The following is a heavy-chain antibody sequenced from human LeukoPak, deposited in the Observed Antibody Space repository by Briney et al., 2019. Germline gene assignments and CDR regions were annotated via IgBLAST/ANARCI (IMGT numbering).Heavy chain of an antibody. CDR2: INHSGST. J-gene: IGHJ4*02. CDR3: RTIFGVVINRDY. V-gene: IGHV4-34*01. Sequence: SETLSLTCAVYGGSLSGHSWHWIRQPPGKGLEWIGEINHSGSTNYNPSLKSRVTISVDTSKNQFSLKLSSVTAADTAVYYCRTIFGVVINRDYWGQGTLVTVSS. D-gene: IGHD3-3*01. CDR1: GGSLSGHS.